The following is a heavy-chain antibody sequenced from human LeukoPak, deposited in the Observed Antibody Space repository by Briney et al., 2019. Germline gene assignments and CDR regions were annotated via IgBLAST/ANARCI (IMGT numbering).Heavy chain of an antibody. CDR3: ARCGYSQYYYYYYMDV. V-gene: IGHV3-7*03. Sequence: PGGSLRLSCAASGFTFSSYWMSWVRQAPGKGLEWVANIKQDGSEKYYVDSVKGRFTISRDNAKNSLYLQMNSLRAEDTAVYYCARCGYSQYYYYYYMDVWGKGTTVTVSS. J-gene: IGHJ6*03. D-gene: IGHD6-13*01. CDR1: GFTFSSYW. CDR2: IKQDGSEK.